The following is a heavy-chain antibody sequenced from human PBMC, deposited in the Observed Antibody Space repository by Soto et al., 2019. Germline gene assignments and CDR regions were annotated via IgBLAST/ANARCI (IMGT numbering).Heavy chain of an antibody. CDR1: GGSISSSSYY. V-gene: IGHV4-39*01. CDR3: ARLVVPAAMVKPPFDY. CDR2: IYYSGST. D-gene: IGHD2-2*01. Sequence: QLQLQESGPGLVKPSETLSLTCTVSGGSISSSSYYWGWIRQPPGKGLEWIGSIYYSGSTYYNPSLKSRVTISVDTSKNQFSLKLSSVTAADTAVYYCARLVVPAAMVKPPFDYWGQGTLVTVSS. J-gene: IGHJ4*02.